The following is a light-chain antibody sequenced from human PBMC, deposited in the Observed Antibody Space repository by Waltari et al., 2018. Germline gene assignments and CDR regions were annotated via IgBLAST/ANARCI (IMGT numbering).Light chain of an antibody. CDR2: TDS. Sequence: SYELTQPPSVSVSPGQPARITCSGDALSTQLGYWYQRKSGRAPALMIYTDSGRPSGIPERFSGSSSGTTVTLTISAVQPEDEADYYCQSAHSNGSDVVFGGGTKLTVL. V-gene: IGLV3-25*03. CDR3: QSAHSNGSDVV. CDR1: ALSTQL. J-gene: IGLJ2*01.